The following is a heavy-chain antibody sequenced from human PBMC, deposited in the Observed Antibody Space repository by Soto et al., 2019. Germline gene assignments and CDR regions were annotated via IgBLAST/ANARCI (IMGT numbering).Heavy chain of an antibody. V-gene: IGHV1-69*13. D-gene: IGHD5-12*01. CDR2: IIPFFGRQ. CDR1: GGTFSSFG. CDR3: AREASGYDX. J-gene: IGHJ1*01. Sequence: SVKVSCKASGGTFSSFGISWVRQAPGQGLEWMGGIIPFFGRQNYAHRFRGRLTITAEESTNTSYMELIDLTSEDTAVYYCAREASGYDXWGQGTQVTVSX.